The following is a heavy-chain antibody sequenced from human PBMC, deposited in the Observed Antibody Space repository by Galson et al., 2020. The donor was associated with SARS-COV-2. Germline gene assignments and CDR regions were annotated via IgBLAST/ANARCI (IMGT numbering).Heavy chain of an antibody. CDR2: IYYSGST. Sequence: TSETLSLTCTVSGGTISSGGYYWSRLRQHPGKGLEWIGYIYYSGSTYYNPSLNRRVTISVDTSKNQFSLKLSPVTAGDTAVYYCARAPITKIVVVDAFDIWGQGTMVTVSS. J-gene: IGHJ3*02. CDR1: GGTISSGGYY. D-gene: IGHD3-22*01. V-gene: IGHV4-31*03. CDR3: ARAPITKIVVVDAFDI.